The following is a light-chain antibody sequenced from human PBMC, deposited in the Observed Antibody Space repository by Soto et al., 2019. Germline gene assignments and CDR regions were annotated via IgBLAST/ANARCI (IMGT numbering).Light chain of an antibody. V-gene: IGKV3-15*01. CDR3: QQYSNWPRT. CDR1: ESISNN. Sequence: IVMTQSPGTLSVSPGEGVTLSCRTSESISNNLAWYQQKPGQAPRLLIYGASARATGIPARFSGSGSGTEFTLTISSLQSEDFAIYYCQQYSNWPRTFGLGTKVDIK. J-gene: IGKJ1*01. CDR2: GAS.